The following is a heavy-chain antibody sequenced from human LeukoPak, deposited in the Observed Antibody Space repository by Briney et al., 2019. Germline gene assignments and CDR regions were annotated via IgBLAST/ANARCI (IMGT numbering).Heavy chain of an antibody. CDR2: ISGSAGST. J-gene: IGHJ6*02. CDR3: AKGGSTSTYYYGMDV. Sequence: GGSLRLSCAASGFTFSSYAMSWVRQAPGMGLEWVSAISGSAGSTYYADSVKGRFTISRDNSKNTLYLQMNSLRAEDTAVYYCAKGGSTSTYYYGMDVWGQGTTVTVSS. CDR1: GFTFSSYA. D-gene: IGHD2-2*01. V-gene: IGHV3-23*01.